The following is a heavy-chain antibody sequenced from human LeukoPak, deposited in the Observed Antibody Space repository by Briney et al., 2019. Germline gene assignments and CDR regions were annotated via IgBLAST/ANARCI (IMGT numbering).Heavy chain of an antibody. CDR3: ARSRQQLAEGYMDV. CDR2: IYYSGST. J-gene: IGHJ6*03. V-gene: IGHV4-39*07. CDR1: GGSISSSSYY. D-gene: IGHD6-13*01. Sequence: PSETLSLTCAVSGGSISSSSYYWGWIRQPPGKGLEWIGSIYYSGSTYYNPSLKSRVTISVDTSKNQFSLKLSSVTAADTAVYYCARSRQQLAEGYMDVWGKGTTVTVSS.